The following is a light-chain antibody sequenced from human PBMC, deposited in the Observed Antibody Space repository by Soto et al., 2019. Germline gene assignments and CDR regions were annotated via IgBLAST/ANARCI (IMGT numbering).Light chain of an antibody. J-gene: IGKJ4*01. V-gene: IGKV1-5*01. CDR3: QHYHSQSIT. CDR2: AAS. CDR1: EIIFKF. Sequence: DILLIQSPATLSASVGDRITITCRASEIIFKFLAWYQQRSGSAPNLLIYAASDLEKGVPSRFSGSGSGTEFTLTIDNLQPNDSATYFCQHYHSQSITFGGGTQVDVK.